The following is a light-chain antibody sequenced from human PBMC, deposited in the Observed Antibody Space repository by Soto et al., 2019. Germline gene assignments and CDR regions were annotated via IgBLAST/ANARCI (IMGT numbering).Light chain of an antibody. J-gene: IGLJ1*01. CDR2: DVS. CDR3: SSYTSSSTYV. Sequence: QSALPQPASVSGSPGQSITIYCSGTSSDVGGYNYVTWYQQHPGKAPKLIIYDVSHRPSGFSNRFSASKSGNTASLTISGLQAEDEADYYCSSYTSSSTYVFGTGTKLTVL. CDR1: SSDVGGYNY. V-gene: IGLV2-14*01.